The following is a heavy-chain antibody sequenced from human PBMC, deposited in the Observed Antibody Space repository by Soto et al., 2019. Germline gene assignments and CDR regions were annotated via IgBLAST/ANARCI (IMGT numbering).Heavy chain of an antibody. J-gene: IGHJ5*02. Sequence: PSETLSLTCAVSGGSISSGGYSWGWIRQPPGKGLEWIGYIYHSGSTYYNPSLKSRVTISVDRSKNQFSLKPSSVTAADTAVYYCAAGAAATPHWFDPWGKGTLVSVSS. CDR3: AAGAAATPHWFDP. CDR2: IYHSGST. V-gene: IGHV4-30-2*01. CDR1: GGSISSGGYS. D-gene: IGHD6-13*01.